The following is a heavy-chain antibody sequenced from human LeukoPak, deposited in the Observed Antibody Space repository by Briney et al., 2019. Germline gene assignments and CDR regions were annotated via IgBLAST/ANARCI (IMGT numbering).Heavy chain of an antibody. D-gene: IGHD6-19*01. CDR3: AREPVTGTSNFFDS. V-gene: IGHV4-4*07. Sequence: PSETLSLTCTVSGGSISTYYWSWIRQPAGKGLDWIGRMYTSGNTNYNPSLKSRVTMSVDTSKKQFSLRLSSVTDADTAVYYCAREPVTGTSNFFDSWGQGTLVTVSS. J-gene: IGHJ4*02. CDR1: GGSISTYY. CDR2: MYTSGNT.